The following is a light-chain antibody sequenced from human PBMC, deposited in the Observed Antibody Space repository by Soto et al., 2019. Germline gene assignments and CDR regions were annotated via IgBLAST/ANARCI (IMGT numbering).Light chain of an antibody. Sequence: QSVLTQPASVSGSPGQSITISCTGTSSDVGGYNYVSWYQQHPGKAPKLMIYDVSNRPSGVSNRFSGSKSGNTASLTISGLQVEDEADYYCSSYTSSSTLVFGGGTKLTAL. J-gene: IGLJ2*01. CDR3: SSYTSSSTLV. CDR1: SSDVGGYNY. V-gene: IGLV2-14*01. CDR2: DVS.